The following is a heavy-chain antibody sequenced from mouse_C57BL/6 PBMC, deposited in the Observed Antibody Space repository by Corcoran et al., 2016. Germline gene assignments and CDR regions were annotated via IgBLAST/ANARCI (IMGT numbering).Heavy chain of an antibody. Sequence: EVQLQQSVAELVRPRDSVKLSCTASGFNIKNTYMHWVKQRPEQGLERIGRIDPANGNTKYAPKFQGKATLSADTSSNTAYLQLSSRTSEDTAIYYCAVGYRGSAMDYWGQGTSVTVSA. CDR3: AVGYRGSAMDY. J-gene: IGHJ4*01. V-gene: IGHV14-3*01. D-gene: IGHD2-2*01. CDR2: IDPANGNT. CDR1: GFNIKNTY.